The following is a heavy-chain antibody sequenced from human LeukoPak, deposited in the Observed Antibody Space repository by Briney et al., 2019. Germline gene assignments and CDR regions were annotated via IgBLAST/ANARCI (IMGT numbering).Heavy chain of an antibody. CDR3: AAETGMEGDYFDY. CDR1: GGSISSGSYY. J-gene: IGHJ4*02. CDR2: IYTSGRT. V-gene: IGHV4-61*02. D-gene: IGHD7-27*01. Sequence: SQSLSLTCAVSGGSISSGSYYWSWIRQPAGKGLEWIGRIYTSGRTNYNPSLKSRVTISVDTSKNQFSLKLSSVTAADTAVYYCAAETGMEGDYFDYWGQGTLVTVSS.